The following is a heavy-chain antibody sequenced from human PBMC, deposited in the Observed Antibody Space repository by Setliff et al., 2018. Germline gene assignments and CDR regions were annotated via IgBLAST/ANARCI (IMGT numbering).Heavy chain of an antibody. D-gene: IGHD4-17*01. Sequence: SETLSLTCTVSGGSLRGNAIFWGWIRQPPGKGLEWIGSIYYTGDPYYNPSLKSRVTMSVDTSKNQFSLTLSSVTAADTAVYYCARETTMTYYFYYMDVWGKGTTVTVSS. CDR1: GGSLRGNAIF. V-gene: IGHV4-39*02. CDR3: ARETTMTYYFYYMDV. J-gene: IGHJ6*03. CDR2: IYYTGDP.